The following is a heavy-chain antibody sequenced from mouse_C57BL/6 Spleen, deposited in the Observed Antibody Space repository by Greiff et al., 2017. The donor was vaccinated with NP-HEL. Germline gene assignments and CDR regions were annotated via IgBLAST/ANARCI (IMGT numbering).Heavy chain of an antibody. Sequence: VQLQQPGAELVKPGASVKVSCKASGYTFTSYWMHWVKQRPGQGLEWIGRIHPSDSDTNYNQKFKGKATLTVDKSSSTAYMQLSSLTSEDSAVYYCASGYYYGSSVFDYWGQGTTLTVSS. V-gene: IGHV1-74*01. CDR2: IHPSDSDT. D-gene: IGHD1-1*01. CDR1: GYTFTSYW. CDR3: ASGYYYGSSVFDY. J-gene: IGHJ2*01.